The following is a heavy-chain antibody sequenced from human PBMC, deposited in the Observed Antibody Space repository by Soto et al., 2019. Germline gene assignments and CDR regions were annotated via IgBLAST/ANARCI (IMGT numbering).Heavy chain of an antibody. CDR3: XXXXXXXXXSXXRXXXFDX. CDR1: GFTFSSYG. J-gene: IGHJ4*02. V-gene: IGHV3-33*01. D-gene: IGHD2-15*01. CDR2: IWYDGSKK. Sequence: QVQLXESGXGVAQPEKSLXLXXTASGFTFSSYGMHWVRQVPGKGLEWVALIWYDGSKKYYADSVKGRXXXXGXXXXXXXXXXXXXXXXXXXXXXXXXXXXXXXXXSXXRXXXFDXXXQGXXVTX.